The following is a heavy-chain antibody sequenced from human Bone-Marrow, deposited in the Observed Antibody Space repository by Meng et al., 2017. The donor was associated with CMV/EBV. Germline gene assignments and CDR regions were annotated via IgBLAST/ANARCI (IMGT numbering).Heavy chain of an antibody. D-gene: IGHD2-2*01. CDR2: INPNSGNT. J-gene: IGHJ6*02. Sequence: ASVKVSCKASGYTFTGYYMHWVRQAPGQGLEWMGWINPNSGNTGYAQKFQGRVTITRNTSISTAYMELSSLRSEDTAVYYCARTKQYCSSTSCYPYYYYGMDVWGQGTTVTVSS. CDR3: ARTKQYCSSTSCYPYYYYGMDV. V-gene: IGHV1-8*03. CDR1: GYTFTGYY.